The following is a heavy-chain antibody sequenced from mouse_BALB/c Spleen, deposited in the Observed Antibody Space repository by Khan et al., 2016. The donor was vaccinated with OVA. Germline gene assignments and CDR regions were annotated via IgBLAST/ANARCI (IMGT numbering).Heavy chain of an antibody. Sequence: QVQLKQSGPGLVQPSQSLSITCTVSGFSLITYGVHWVRQSPGKGLEWLGVIWSDGNTDSYAAFMSRLSITKDNSYTRVVYKMNSLLADDTAIYYCASNSYRYDFTYWGRGTLVTVSA. J-gene: IGHJ3*01. CDR1: GFSLITYG. V-gene: IGHV2-4-1*01. CDR3: ASNSYRYDFTY. D-gene: IGHD2-12*01. CDR2: IWSDGNT.